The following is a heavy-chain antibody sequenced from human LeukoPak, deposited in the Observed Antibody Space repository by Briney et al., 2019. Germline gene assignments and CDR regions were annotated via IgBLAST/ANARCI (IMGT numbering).Heavy chain of an antibody. D-gene: IGHD3-10*01. CDR3: ARGGEYGSGSYYLPFDY. J-gene: IGHJ4*02. CDR1: GGSLSSYS. V-gene: IGHV4-59*01. CDR2: IYYSGSS. Sequence: SSETLSLTCTVSGGSLSSYSWSWIRQPPGKGLEWIGYIYYSGSSNYNPSLKSRVTISIDTSENHFSLRLSPVTAADTAVYYCARGGEYGSGSYYLPFDYWGQGTLVTVSS.